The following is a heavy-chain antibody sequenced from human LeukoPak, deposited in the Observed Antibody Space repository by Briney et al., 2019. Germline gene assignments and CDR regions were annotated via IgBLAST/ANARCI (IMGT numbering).Heavy chain of an antibody. CDR3: ARLGGGYSYYYHGMDV. CDR2: INTNTGNP. Sequence: ASVKVSCKASGYTFTSYAINWVRQAPGQGLEWMGWINTNTGNPTYAQGFTGRFVFSLDTSVSTAYLQINSLKAEDTAVYYCARLGGGYSYYYHGMDVWGQGTTVTVSS. CDR1: GYTFTSYA. V-gene: IGHV7-4-1*02. J-gene: IGHJ6*02. D-gene: IGHD4-11*01.